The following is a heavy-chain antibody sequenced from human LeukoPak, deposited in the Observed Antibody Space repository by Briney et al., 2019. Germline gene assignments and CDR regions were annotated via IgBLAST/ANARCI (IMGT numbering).Heavy chain of an antibody. J-gene: IGHJ6*02. CDR2: IYSGGST. D-gene: IGHD3-16*02. CDR1: GFTVSSNY. Sequence: GGSLRLSWAASGFTVSSNYMSWVRQAPGKGLEWVSVIYSGGSTYYADSVKGRFTISRDNSKNTLYLQMNSLRAEDTAVYYCAREMITFGGVIADYYYYGMDVWGQGTTVTVSS. CDR3: AREMITFGGVIADYYYYGMDV. V-gene: IGHV3-66*01.